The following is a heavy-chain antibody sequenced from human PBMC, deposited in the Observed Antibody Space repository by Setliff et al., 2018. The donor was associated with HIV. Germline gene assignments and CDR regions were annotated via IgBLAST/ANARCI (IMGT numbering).Heavy chain of an antibody. D-gene: IGHD6-13*01. CDR1: GGSISSYY. CDR2: ISAAGTI. J-gene: IGHJ4*03. Sequence: SETLSLTCTVSGGSISSYYWSWIRQPAGKRLEFIGRISAAGTINYNPFLRSRVTLSVDTSENQFSLTVNSVTAADTAMYFRARDEGRATGSWWDQSASWYLNYWGHGILVTVSS. CDR3: ARDEGRATGSWWDQSASWYLNY. V-gene: IGHV4-4*07.